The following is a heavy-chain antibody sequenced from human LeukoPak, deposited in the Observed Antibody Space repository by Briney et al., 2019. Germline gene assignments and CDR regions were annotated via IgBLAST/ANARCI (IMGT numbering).Heavy chain of an antibody. CDR2: IYHSGST. CDR1: GGSISSSSYY. Sequence: ASETLSLTCTVSGGSISSSSYYWGWIRQPPGKGLEWIGSIYHSGSTYYNPSLKSRVTISVDTSKNQFSLKLSSVTAADTAVYYCARGGSGSGSYYNLPPDFDYWGQGTLVTVSS. V-gene: IGHV4-39*07. CDR3: ARGGSGSGSYYNLPPDFDY. J-gene: IGHJ4*02. D-gene: IGHD3-10*01.